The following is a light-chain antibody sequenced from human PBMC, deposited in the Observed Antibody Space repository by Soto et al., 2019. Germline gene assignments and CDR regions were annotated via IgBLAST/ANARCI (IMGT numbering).Light chain of an antibody. CDR2: DAS. Sequence: EIVLTQSPATLSLSPGERATLSCRASQSVKHYLAWYQQKPGQAPRLLIYDASSRATDIPARFSGSGSGTDFTLTISSLEPEDCATYYFHQRSNGPLTFGGGTKVAIK. J-gene: IGKJ4*01. CDR1: QSVKHY. V-gene: IGKV3-11*01. CDR3: HQRSNGPLT.